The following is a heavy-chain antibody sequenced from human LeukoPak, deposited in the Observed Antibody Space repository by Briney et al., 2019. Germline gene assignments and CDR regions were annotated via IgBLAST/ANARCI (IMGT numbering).Heavy chain of an antibody. J-gene: IGHJ3*02. CDR3: AKGLAGATDDAFDI. Sequence: GGSLRLSCAASGFTFDDYAMHWVRQAPGKGLEWVSGISWNSGSIGYADSVKGRFTISRDNAKNSLYLQMNSLRAEDTALYYCAKGLAGATDDAFDIWGQGTMVTASS. CDR1: GFTFDDYA. V-gene: IGHV3-9*01. D-gene: IGHD1-26*01. CDR2: ISWNSGSI.